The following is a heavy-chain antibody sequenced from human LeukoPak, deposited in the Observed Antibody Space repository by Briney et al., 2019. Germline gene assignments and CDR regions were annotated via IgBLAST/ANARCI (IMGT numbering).Heavy chain of an antibody. CDR1: GGTFSSYA. Sequence: GASVKVSCKASGGTFSSYAISWVRQAPGQGLEWMGGIIPIFGTANYAQKFQGRVTITADESTSTAYMELSSLRSEDTAVYYCATRQKDSFGGVIVAGFDPWGQGTLVTVSS. CDR2: IIPIFGTA. V-gene: IGHV1-69*13. D-gene: IGHD3-16*02. J-gene: IGHJ5*02. CDR3: ATRQKDSFGGVIVAGFDP.